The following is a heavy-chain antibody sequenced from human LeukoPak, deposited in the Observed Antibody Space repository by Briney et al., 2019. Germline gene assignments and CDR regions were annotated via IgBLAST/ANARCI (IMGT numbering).Heavy chain of an antibody. CDR2: IVDTGDGT. CDR1: GFTFSSYA. J-gene: IGHJ6*03. CDR3: AKERGHPLPNYHMYV. V-gene: IGHV3-23*01. D-gene: IGHD4/OR15-4a*01. Sequence: GGSLRLSCAASGFTFSSYAMSWVRQAPGKGLEWVSTIVDTGDGTFYADSVGGRFTISRDSSKNTLYLQMNSLRADDTAVYYGAKERGHPLPNYHMYVWGKGTTVTVSS.